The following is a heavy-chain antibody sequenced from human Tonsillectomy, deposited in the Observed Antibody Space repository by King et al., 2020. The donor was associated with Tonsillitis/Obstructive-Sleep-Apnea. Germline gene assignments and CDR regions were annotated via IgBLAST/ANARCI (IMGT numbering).Heavy chain of an antibody. CDR1: GYTFTNYG. Sequence: VQLVESGAEVRKPGASVKVSCKASGYTFTNYGISWVRQAPGQGLEWMGWISVYNGNTNYAQKLQGRVTMTTDTSTSTAYMELRSLRSDDTAVYYCARPTYAFWSGYSSYYYYYMDVWGKGTTVTVSS. CDR2: ISVYNGNT. J-gene: IGHJ6*03. V-gene: IGHV1-18*01. CDR3: ARPTYAFWSGYSSYYYYYMDV. D-gene: IGHD3-3*01.